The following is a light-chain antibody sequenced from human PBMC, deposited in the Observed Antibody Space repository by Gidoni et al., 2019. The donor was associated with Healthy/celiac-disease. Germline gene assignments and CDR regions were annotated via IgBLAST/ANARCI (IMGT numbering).Light chain of an antibody. Sequence: EIVFTQSPATLSLSPGERDTLSCRASQSVRSYLAWYQQKPGQAPRLLIYDASNRATGIPSRFSGSGSGTDFTLTISSLEPEDFAVYYCQQRSNWLFTFXPXTKVDIK. J-gene: IGKJ3*01. CDR3: QQRSNWLFT. V-gene: IGKV3-11*01. CDR1: QSVRSY. CDR2: DAS.